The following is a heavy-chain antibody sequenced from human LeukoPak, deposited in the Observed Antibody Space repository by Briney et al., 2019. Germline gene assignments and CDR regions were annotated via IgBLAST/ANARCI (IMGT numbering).Heavy chain of an antibody. CDR2: TYYRSKWYN. CDR1: GDSVSSNSAA. J-gene: IGHJ6*02. Sequence: SQTLSLTCAISGDSVSSNSAAWNWIRQSPSRGLEWLGRTYYRSKWYNDYAVSVKSRTTINPDTSKNQFSLQLNSVTPEDTAVYYCARGGYDSSGYYHEEYYYYGMDVWGQGTTVTVSS. CDR3: ARGGYDSSGYYHEEYYYYGMDV. V-gene: IGHV6-1*01. D-gene: IGHD3-22*01.